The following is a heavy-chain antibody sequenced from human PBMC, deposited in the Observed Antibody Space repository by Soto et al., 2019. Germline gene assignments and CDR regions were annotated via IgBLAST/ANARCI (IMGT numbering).Heavy chain of an antibody. CDR3: AKAYDILNGLFDY. V-gene: IGHV3-30*18. CDR2: ISYDGSNK. D-gene: IGHD3-9*01. CDR1: GFTFSSYG. J-gene: IGHJ4*02. Sequence: GGSLRLSCAASGFTFSSYGMHWVRQAPGKGLEWVAVISYDGSNKYYADSVKGRFTISRDNSKNTLYLQMNSLRAEDTAVYYCAKAYDILNGLFDYWGQGT.